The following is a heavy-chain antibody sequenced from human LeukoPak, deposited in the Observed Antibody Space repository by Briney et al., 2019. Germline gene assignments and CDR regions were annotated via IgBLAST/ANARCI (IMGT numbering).Heavy chain of an antibody. CDR3: ATKGDYDKDFDY. J-gene: IGHJ4*02. CDR2: TNPNSGGT. D-gene: IGHD3-22*01. V-gene: IGHV1-2*02. Sequence: ASVKVSCKASGYTFTGYYMHWVRQAPGQGLEWMGWTNPNSGGTNYAQKFQGRVTMTRDTSISTAYMELSRLRPDDTAVYYCATKGDYDKDFDYWGQGTLVTVSS. CDR1: GYTFTGYY.